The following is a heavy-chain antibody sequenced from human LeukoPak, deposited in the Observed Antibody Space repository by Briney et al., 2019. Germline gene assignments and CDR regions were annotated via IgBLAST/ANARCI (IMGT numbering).Heavy chain of an antibody. CDR3: ARDRGGSYSAIGY. CDR2: ISSSGSTI. V-gene: IGHV3-48*04. CDR1: GFTFSSYS. J-gene: IGHJ4*02. Sequence: PGGSLRLSCAASGFTFSSYSMNWVRQAPGKGLEWVSFISSSGSTIYYADSVKGRFTISRDNAKNSLYLQMNSLRAEDTAVYYCARDRGGSYSAIGYWGQGTLVTVSS. D-gene: IGHD1-26*01.